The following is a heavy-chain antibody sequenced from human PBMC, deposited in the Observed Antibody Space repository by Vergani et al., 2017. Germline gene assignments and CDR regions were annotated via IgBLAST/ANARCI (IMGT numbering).Heavy chain of an antibody. Sequence: QLQLQESGPGLVKPSETLSLTCTVSGGSISSSSYYWGWIRQPPGKGLEWIGSIYYSGSTYYNPSLKSQVTISVDTSKNQFSLKLSSVTAADTAVYYCARHLAYCGGDCYPYYYGMDVWGQGTTVTVSS. D-gene: IGHD2-21*02. J-gene: IGHJ6*02. V-gene: IGHV4-39*01. CDR3: ARHLAYCGGDCYPYYYGMDV. CDR1: GGSISSSSYY. CDR2: IYYSGST.